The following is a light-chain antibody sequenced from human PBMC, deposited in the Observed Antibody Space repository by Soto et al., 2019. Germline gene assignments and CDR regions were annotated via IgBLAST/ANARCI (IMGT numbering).Light chain of an antibody. CDR1: QSVSTSY. V-gene: IGKV3-20*01. J-gene: IGKJ4*01. CDR3: QQYGSSLLT. Sequence: EIVLAQSPGTLSLSPGERATLSCRASQSVSTSYLAWYQQKPGQAPSLLIYGASSRATGIPDRFSGSGSGTDFTLTISRLEPEDFAVYYCQQYGSSLLTFGGGTKVDI. CDR2: GAS.